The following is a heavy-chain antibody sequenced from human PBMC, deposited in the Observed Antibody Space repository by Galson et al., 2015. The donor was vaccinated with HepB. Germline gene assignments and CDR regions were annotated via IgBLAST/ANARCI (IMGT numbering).Heavy chain of an antibody. CDR1: GGTFSSYA. D-gene: IGHD2-2*01. CDR2: IIPIFGTA. Sequence: SVKVSCKASGGTFSSYAISWVRQAPGQGLEWMGGIIPIFGTANYAQKFQGRVTITADESTSTAYMELSSLRSEDTAVYYCARASQCSGTSCYWVRWFDPWGQGTLVTVSS. J-gene: IGHJ5*02. CDR3: ARASQCSGTSCYWVRWFDP. V-gene: IGHV1-69*13.